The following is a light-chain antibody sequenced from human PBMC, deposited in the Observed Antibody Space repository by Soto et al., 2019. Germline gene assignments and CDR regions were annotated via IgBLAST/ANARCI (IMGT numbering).Light chain of an antibody. CDR3: SSYTRSTLVV. J-gene: IGLJ2*01. V-gene: IGLV2-14*01. CDR1: SSDVGGYNY. Sequence: QSALTQPASVSGSPGQSISISCTGTSSDVGGYNYVSWYKQHPGNAPKLMIYDVINRPSGVSNRFSGSKSGNTASLTISGLQAEDEADYYCSSYTRSTLVVFGGGTKVTVL. CDR2: DVI.